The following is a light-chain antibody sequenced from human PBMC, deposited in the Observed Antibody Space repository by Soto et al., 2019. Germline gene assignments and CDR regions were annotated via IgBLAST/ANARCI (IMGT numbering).Light chain of an antibody. CDR2: GTS. CDR1: QSVSTY. CDR3: QQSYKSPRT. J-gene: IGKJ1*01. V-gene: IGKV1-39*01. Sequence: DIQMTQSPSSLSVSVGDRVIITCRASQSVSTYLNWYQQKPGEAPKLLIYGTSSLQYGVQSRFSGSGLGTDFTLTISSLQPEDFAKYYCQQSYKSPRTFGQGTRVEV.